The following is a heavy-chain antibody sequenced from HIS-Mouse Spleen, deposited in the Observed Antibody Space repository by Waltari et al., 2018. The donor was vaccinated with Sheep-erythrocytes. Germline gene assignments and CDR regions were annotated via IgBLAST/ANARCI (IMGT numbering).Heavy chain of an antibody. CDR2: ISRISSYI. CDR1: GFTFSSYS. D-gene: IGHD1-1*01. Sequence: EVQLVESGGGLVKPGGSLRLSCAASGFTFSSYSMNWVRQAPGKGLEWVSSISRISSYIYYADSVKGRFTISRDNAKNSLYLQMNSLRAEDTAVYYCARDTGTDAFDIWGQGTMVTVSS. J-gene: IGHJ3*02. CDR3: ARDTGTDAFDI. V-gene: IGHV3-21*01.